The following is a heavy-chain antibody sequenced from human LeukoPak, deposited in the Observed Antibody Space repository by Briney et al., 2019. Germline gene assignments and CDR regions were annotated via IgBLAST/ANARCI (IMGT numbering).Heavy chain of an antibody. J-gene: IGHJ3*02. D-gene: IGHD5-18*01. CDR2: ISYDGSNK. V-gene: IGHV3-30*04. CDR3: ARGGYSYVSAAFNI. Sequence: GGSLRLSCAASGFTFRSYAMHWVRQAPGKGLEWVALISYDGSNKYYADSVKGRFTISRDNSKNTLYLQMNSLRAEDTAVYYCARGGYSYVSAAFNIWGQGTMVTVSS. CDR1: GFTFRSYA.